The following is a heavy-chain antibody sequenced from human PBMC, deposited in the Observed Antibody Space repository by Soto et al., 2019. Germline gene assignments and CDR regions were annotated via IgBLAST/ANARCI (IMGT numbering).Heavy chain of an antibody. D-gene: IGHD3-22*01. J-gene: IGHJ4*02. CDR1: GGSISSYY. CDR3: AREMYSSGYSPLDH. V-gene: IGHV4-59*01. CDR2: IYYSGST. Sequence: SETLSLTCTVSGGSISSYYWSWIRQPPGKGLEWIGYIYYSGSTNYNPSLKSRVTISVDTSRNQISLKLRSVTAADTAVYYCAREMYSSGYSPLDHWGQGTVVTVSS.